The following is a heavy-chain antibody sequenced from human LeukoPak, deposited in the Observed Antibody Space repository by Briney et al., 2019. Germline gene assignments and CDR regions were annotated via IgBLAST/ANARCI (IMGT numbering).Heavy chain of an antibody. CDR2: IDPNSGGT. J-gene: IGHJ2*01. D-gene: IGHD2-15*01. CDR1: GYTFTGNH. V-gene: IGHV1-2*02. CDR3: AKEADIVSFDL. Sequence: GASVKVSCKASGYTFTGNHVHWVRQAPGQGLEWMGWIDPNSGGTKYAQKFQDRGTMTSDTSISTAYMELSGLRSDDTAVYFCAKEADIVSFDLWGRGTLVTVSS.